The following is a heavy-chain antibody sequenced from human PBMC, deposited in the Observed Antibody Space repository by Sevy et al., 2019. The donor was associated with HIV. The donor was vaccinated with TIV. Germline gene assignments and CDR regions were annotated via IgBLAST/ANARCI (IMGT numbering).Heavy chain of an antibody. J-gene: IGHJ5*02. CDR1: GDSVSSNSAA. V-gene: IGHV6-1*01. Sequence: SQTLSLTCAISGDSVSSNSAAWNWIRQSPSRGLEWLGRTYYRSKWYNDYAVSVKSRITINPDTSKNQFSLQLNSVTPEDTAVYYCARDHLASSGWYGGNWFDPWGQGTLVTVSS. CDR3: ARDHLASSGWYGGNWFDP. D-gene: IGHD6-19*01. CDR2: TYYRSKWYN.